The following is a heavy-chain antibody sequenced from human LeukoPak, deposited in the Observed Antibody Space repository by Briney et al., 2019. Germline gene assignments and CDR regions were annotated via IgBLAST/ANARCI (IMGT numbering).Heavy chain of an antibody. V-gene: IGHV4-39*02. Sequence: SETLSLTCTVSGDSISSSTSYWGWIRQPPGKGLESIGTIYYDGDTYYDSSLESRVTISVDTSKSHFSLKLRSVTATDTAVYYCVRHISMESCGGDCYLGGYDYWGQGTLVTVSS. CDR1: GDSISSSTSY. J-gene: IGHJ4*02. CDR3: VRHISMESCGGDCYLGGYDY. CDR2: IYYDGDT. D-gene: IGHD2-21*02.